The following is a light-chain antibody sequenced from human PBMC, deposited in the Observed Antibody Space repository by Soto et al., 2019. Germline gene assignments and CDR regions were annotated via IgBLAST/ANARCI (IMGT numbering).Light chain of an antibody. Sequence: EIMLTQSPGTLSLSPGGRATFSCRASQSVSSSFLSWYQQKPGQSPRLLIYGASGRATGIPDRFSGSGSGTDFTLTISSLEPEDFAVYYCQQYGSAPRTFCQGTKVDI. CDR3: QQYGSAPRT. CDR2: GAS. V-gene: IGKV3-20*01. CDR1: QSVSSSF. J-gene: IGKJ1*01.